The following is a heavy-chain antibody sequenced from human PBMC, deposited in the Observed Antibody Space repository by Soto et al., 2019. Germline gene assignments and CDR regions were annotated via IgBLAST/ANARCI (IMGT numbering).Heavy chain of an antibody. CDR1: GGSISSGGFS. J-gene: IGHJ4*02. Sequence: SETLSLTCAVSGGSISSGGFSWSWIRQPPGKGLEWIGYISHSGSTSYNPSLKSRVTISVDRSKNQFSLKLSSMTAADTAVYYCVRDNGGDLDYWGQGTLVTVSS. CDR2: ISHSGST. CDR3: VRDNGGDLDY. D-gene: IGHD2-21*02. V-gene: IGHV4-30-2*01.